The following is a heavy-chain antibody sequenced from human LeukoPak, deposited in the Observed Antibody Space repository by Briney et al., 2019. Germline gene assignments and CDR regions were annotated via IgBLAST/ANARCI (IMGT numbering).Heavy chain of an antibody. D-gene: IGHD3-9*01. CDR2: IIPIFGTA. CDR1: GGTFSSYA. J-gene: IGHJ4*02. CDR3: ARDKKRDILTGY. V-gene: IGHV1-69*05. Sequence: GASVKVSCKASGGTFSSYAISWVRQAPGQGLEWMGGIIPIFGTANYAQKFQGRVTITTDESTSTAYMELSSLRSEDTAVYYCARDKKRDILTGYWGQGTLVTVSS.